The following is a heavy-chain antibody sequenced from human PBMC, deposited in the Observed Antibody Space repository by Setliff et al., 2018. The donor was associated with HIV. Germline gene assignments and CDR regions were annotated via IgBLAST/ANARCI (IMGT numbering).Heavy chain of an antibody. CDR3: ARYSTLTTNFDY. Sequence: SETLSLTCAVSGYSIGSGSFWGWIRQPPGKGLEWIATIPHNGGTYYNPDPSLTGRVTISVVTSKNQFSLKLAFVTAADTAVYYCARYSTLTTNFDYWGQGTLVTVSS. V-gene: IGHV4-38-2*01. CDR2: IPHNGGT. D-gene: IGHD4-17*01. J-gene: IGHJ4*02. CDR1: GYSIGSGSF.